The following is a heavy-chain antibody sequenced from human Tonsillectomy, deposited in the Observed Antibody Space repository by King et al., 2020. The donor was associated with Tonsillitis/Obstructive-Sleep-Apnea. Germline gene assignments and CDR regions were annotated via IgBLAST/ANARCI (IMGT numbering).Heavy chain of an antibody. CDR1: GFTFSSYA. CDR2: ISGSGGST. J-gene: IGHJ4*02. V-gene: IGHV3-23*04. D-gene: IGHD3-22*01. CDR3: AKSLSITMIVVVTSASDY. Sequence: VQLVESGGDLVQPGGSLRLSCAASGFTFSSYAMSWVRQAPGKGLEWGSTISGSGGSTYHADSVKGRFTISRDNSKNTVYLQMNSLRAEDTAVYYCAKSLSITMIVVVTSASDYWGQGTLVTVSS.